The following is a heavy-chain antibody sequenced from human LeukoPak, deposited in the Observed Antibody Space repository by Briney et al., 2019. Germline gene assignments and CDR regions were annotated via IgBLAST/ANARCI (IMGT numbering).Heavy chain of an antibody. D-gene: IGHD6-19*01. V-gene: IGHV3-23*01. CDR3: AAGYSSGWYPIDY. J-gene: IGHJ4*02. CDR2: ISGSGGST. Sequence: PGGSLRLSRAASGFTFSSYAMSWVRQAPGKGLEWVSAISGSGGSTYYADSVKGRFTISRDNSKNTLYLQMNSLRAEDTAVYYCAAGYSSGWYPIDYWGQGTLVTVSS. CDR1: GFTFSSYA.